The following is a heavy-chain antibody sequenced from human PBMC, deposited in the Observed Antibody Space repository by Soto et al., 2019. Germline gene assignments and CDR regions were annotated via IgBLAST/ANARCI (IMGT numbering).Heavy chain of an antibody. CDR1: GFTFSSYS. D-gene: IGHD2-21*02. CDR2: ISSSSSYI. Sequence: GGSLRLSCAASGFTFSSYSMNWVRQAPGKGLEWVSSISSSSSYIYYADSVKGRFTISRDNAKNSLYLQMNSLRAEDTAVYYCARGRGDSSDYWGQGTLVTVSS. CDR3: ARGRGDSSDY. V-gene: IGHV3-21*01. J-gene: IGHJ4*02.